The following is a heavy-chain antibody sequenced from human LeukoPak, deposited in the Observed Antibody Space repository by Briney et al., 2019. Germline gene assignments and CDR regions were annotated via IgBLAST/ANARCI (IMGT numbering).Heavy chain of an antibody. CDR3: ARERAYYYGSGSYSLYGMDV. V-gene: IGHV1-2*02. J-gene: IGHJ6*02. Sequence: GASVKASCKASGYTFTGYYMHWVRQAPGQGLEWMGWINPNSGGTNYAQKFQGRVTMTRDTSISTAYMELSRLRSDDTAVYYCARERAYYYGSGSYSLYGMDVWGQGTTVTVSS. D-gene: IGHD3-10*01. CDR1: GYTFTGYY. CDR2: INPNSGGT.